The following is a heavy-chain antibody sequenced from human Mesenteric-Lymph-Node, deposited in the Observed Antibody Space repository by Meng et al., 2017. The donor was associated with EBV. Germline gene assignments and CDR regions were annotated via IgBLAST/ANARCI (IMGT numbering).Heavy chain of an antibody. CDR2: INAYNGDT. CDR3: ARVEVGITSGDY. V-gene: IGHV1-18*01. D-gene: IGHD1-26*01. Sequence: AQRVPSGGGVKKPGASVKVPCKASGYTFTNYGITWVRQAPGQGLEWMGWINAYNGDTNYAQTLQGRVTMTTDTSTSTAYMELRSLRSDDTAVYYCARVEVGITSGDYWGQGTLVTVSS. CDR1: GYTFTNYG. J-gene: IGHJ4*02.